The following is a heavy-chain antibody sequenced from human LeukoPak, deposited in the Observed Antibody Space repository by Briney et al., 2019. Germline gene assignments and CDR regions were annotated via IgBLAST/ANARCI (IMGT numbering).Heavy chain of an antibody. D-gene: IGHD2-2*01. CDR2: INPNSGDT. CDR3: AREGHCSSSSCALDY. V-gene: IGHV1-2*02. CDR1: GYTFSGYY. J-gene: IGHJ4*02. Sequence: ASVTVSFKASGYTFSGYYMHWVRQAPGQGFEWMGWINPNSGDTNYAQKFQGRVTMTRDTSISTAHMELSRLRSDDTAVYYCAREGHCSSSSCALDYWGQGTLVTVSS.